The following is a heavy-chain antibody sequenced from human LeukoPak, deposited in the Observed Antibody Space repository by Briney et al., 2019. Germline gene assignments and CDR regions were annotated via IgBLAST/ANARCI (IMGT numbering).Heavy chain of an antibody. J-gene: IGHJ4*02. CDR3: ARGGYCSSTSCYYYFDY. V-gene: IGHV3-13*01. Sequence: PGGSLRLSCAASGFTFSSYDMHWVRRATGKGLEWVSAIGTAGDTYYPGSVKGRFTISRENAKNSLYLQMNNLRAGDTAVYYCARGGYCSSTSCYYYFDYWGQGTLVTVSS. D-gene: IGHD2-2*01. CDR1: GFTFSSYD. CDR2: IGTAGDT.